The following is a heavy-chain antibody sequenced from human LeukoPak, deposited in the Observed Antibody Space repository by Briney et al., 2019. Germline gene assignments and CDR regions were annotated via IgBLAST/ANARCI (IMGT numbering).Heavy chain of an antibody. V-gene: IGHV3-48*04. D-gene: IGHD2-2*01. Sequence: GGSLRLSCAASGFTFSSYSMNWVRQAPGKGLEWVSYISSTSSVIYYADSVKGRFTISRDNAKNSLYLQMNSLRAEDTAVYYCARNLPAADYWGQGTLVTVSS. CDR1: GFTFSSYS. CDR3: ARNLPAADY. J-gene: IGHJ4*02. CDR2: ISSTSSVI.